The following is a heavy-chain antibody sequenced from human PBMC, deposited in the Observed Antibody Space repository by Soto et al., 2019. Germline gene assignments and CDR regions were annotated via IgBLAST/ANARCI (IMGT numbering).Heavy chain of an antibody. D-gene: IGHD5-12*01. Sequence: GGSLRLSCAASGFTFSSYAMSWVRQAPGKGLEWVGRIKSKTDGGTTDYAAPVKGRFTISRDDSKNTLYLQMNSLKTEDTAVYYCTTYDSGYDPPAIDYWGQGTLVTVSS. CDR1: GFTFSSYA. J-gene: IGHJ4*02. V-gene: IGHV3-15*01. CDR3: TTYDSGYDPPAIDY. CDR2: IKSKTDGGTT.